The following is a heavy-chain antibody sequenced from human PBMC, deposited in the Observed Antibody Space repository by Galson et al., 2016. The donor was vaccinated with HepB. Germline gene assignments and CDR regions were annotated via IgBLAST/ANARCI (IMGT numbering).Heavy chain of an antibody. J-gene: IGHJ6*02. CDR3: TRIYGGVATYTAGSGPRRGIDA. V-gene: IGHV2-70*20. CDR1: GFSLSTSGMC. CDR2: IDWDNDK. Sequence: PALVTPTQTLTLTCTFSGFSLSTSGMCVSWVRQPPGKALEWLALIDWDNDKSYNTSLKARLTISKDTSKNQVVLTMTNVDPMDTATYYCTRIYGGVATYTAGSGPRRGIDAWGQGTTVIVSS. D-gene: IGHD2-2*02.